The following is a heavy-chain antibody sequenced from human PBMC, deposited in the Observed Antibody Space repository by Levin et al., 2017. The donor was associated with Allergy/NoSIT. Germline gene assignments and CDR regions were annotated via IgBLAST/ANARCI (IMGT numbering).Heavy chain of an antibody. J-gene: IGHJ6*02. CDR1: GFTFTSFW. CDR2: IERDGSET. Sequence: GGSLRLSCTASGFTFTSFWMAWVRQAPGKGPEWVANIERDGSETYYVDSVKGRFTISRDNGKNSVYLQMNSLRVDDTAVYYCAREEGWGYHYGMDVWGQGTTVSVSS. D-gene: IGHD3-16*02. CDR3: AREEGWGYHYGMDV. V-gene: IGHV3-7*01.